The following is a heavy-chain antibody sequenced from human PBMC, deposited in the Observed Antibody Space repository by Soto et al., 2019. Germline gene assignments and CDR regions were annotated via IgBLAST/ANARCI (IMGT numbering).Heavy chain of an antibody. CDR3: ARDWGSSWKYYYYYYGMDV. Sequence: EASVTVSCKASGYTFPSYVISWVRQAPGQGLEGMGWISAYNGNTNYAQKLQGRVTMTTDTSTSTAYSELRSLRSDDTAVYYCARDWGSSWKYYYYYYGMDVWGQGTTVTVSS. V-gene: IGHV1-18*01. CDR2: ISAYNGNT. D-gene: IGHD6-13*01. J-gene: IGHJ6*02. CDR1: GYTFPSYV.